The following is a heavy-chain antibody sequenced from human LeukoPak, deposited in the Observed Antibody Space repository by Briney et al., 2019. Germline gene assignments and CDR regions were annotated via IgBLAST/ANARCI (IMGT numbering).Heavy chain of an antibody. V-gene: IGHV1-8*01. J-gene: IGHJ2*01. CDR2: MNPNSGKT. CDR1: GYTFTSYD. CDR3: ASLIQNVYYGSEGAGYFDL. D-gene: IGHD3-10*01. Sequence: ASVKVSCKASGYTFTSYDIHWVRQATGQGLEWMGWMNPNSGKTGYAQRFQGRVTMTRNTSITTAYMELSSLRSEDTAMYYCASLIQNVYYGSEGAGYFDLWGRGTLVTVSS.